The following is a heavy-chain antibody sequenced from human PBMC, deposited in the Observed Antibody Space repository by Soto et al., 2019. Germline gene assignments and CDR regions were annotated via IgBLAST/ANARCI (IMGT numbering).Heavy chain of an antibody. CDR3: ARQPFDSRSLVPHAFDI. CDR2: IDPSDSYT. V-gene: IGHV5-10-1*01. Sequence: PGESLKISCKGSGYSFTSYWISWVRQMPGKGLEWMGRIDPSDSYTNYSPSFQGHFTISGDKSISTVYLQWSSLKAADSAIYYCARQPFDSRSLVPHAFDIWGQGTVVTVS. J-gene: IGHJ3*02. D-gene: IGHD6-6*01. CDR1: GYSFTSYW.